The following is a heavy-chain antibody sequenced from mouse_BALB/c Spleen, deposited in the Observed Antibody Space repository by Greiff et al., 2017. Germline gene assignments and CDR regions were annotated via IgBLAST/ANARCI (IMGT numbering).Heavy chain of an antibody. Sequence: QVQLQQSGAELVRPGVSVKISCKGSGYTFTDYAMHWVKQSHAKSLEWIGVISTYYGDASYNQKFKGKATMTVDKSSSTAYMELARLTSEDSAIYYCARWGYGTGGYFDGWGAGTTVTVSS. CDR2: ISTYYGDA. D-gene: IGHD1-1*01. V-gene: IGHV1S137*01. CDR3: ARWGYGTGGYFDG. J-gene: IGHJ1*01. CDR1: GYTFTDYA.